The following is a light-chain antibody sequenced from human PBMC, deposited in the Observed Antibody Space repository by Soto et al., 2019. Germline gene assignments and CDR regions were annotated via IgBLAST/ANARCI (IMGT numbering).Light chain of an antibody. CDR1: QTVGSR. J-gene: IGKJ1*01. CDR3: HQRRSWPRT. Sequence: EIVLTQSPATLSSSPGERATLSCRASQTVGSRLAWYQHKPGQAPRLLIYDSSTRATGIPARFSGSGSGTDFTLTISSLEAEDFAVYYCHQRRSWPRTFGQGTKVDIK. CDR2: DSS. V-gene: IGKV3-11*01.